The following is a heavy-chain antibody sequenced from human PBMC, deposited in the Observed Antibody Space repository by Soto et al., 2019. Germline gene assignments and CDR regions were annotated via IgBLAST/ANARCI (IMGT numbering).Heavy chain of an antibody. D-gene: IGHD3-22*01. CDR1: GDSISSGGSY. CDR2: MDYIGST. V-gene: IGHV4-31*03. Sequence: QVQLQESGPGLVKPSQTLSLTCTVSGDSISSGGSYWNWIRQVPGKGLEGIGNMDYIGSTYSNPSLWGRIAMSVDTSTKQFSLRLGSGTAADTAVYYCAREKTGNNRYDSSGFYNYYGLDVWGQGTKVTVSS. J-gene: IGHJ6*02. CDR3: AREKTGNNRYDSSGFYNYYGLDV.